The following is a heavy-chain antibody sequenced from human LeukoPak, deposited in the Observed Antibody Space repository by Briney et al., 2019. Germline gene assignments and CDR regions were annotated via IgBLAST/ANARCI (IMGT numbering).Heavy chain of an antibody. V-gene: IGHV3-30*04. D-gene: IGHD1-26*01. J-gene: IGHJ4*02. Sequence: GGSLRISCAASGSTFNSYAMHWVRQAQGKGLEWVAVISYDGSNKYYADSVKGRFTISRDNSKNTLYLQMNSLRAEDTAVYYCARNDLDSGSYSPCDSWGQGTLVTVSS. CDR1: GSTFNSYA. CDR2: ISYDGSNK. CDR3: ARNDLDSGSYSPCDS.